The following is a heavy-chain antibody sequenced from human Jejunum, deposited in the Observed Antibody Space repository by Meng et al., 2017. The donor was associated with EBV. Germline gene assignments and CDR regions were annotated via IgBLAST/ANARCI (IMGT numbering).Heavy chain of an antibody. Sequence: VQLWGAGGGLVQPGGSLRLPLADSGFTFRNSWMHWLRQAPGKGLVWVSHIDTDGSTTNYAGSVKGRFTISRDNAKNTLSLQMNSLRVEDTAVYYCVRGGLGPWYWGQGTLVTVSS. D-gene: IGHD3/OR15-3a*01. J-gene: IGHJ4*02. CDR3: VRGGLGPWY. CDR1: GFTFRNSW. V-gene: IGHV3-74*01. CDR2: IDTDGSTT.